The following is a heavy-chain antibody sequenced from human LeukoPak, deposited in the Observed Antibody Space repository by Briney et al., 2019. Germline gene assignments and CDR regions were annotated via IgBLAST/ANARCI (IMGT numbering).Heavy chain of an antibody. J-gene: IGHJ5*01. CDR1: GGSISAIPYY. CDR3: ARSHFYGSGVDS. D-gene: IGHD3-10*01. CDR2: VYYPGSP. V-gene: IGHV4-39*01. Sequence: SETLSLTCTISGGSISAIPYYCGWIRQPPGKGLEWIGSVYYPGSPYHSPSLKTRVTISVDTPKNQFSLKLSSVTAADTAVYFCARSHFYGSGVDSWGQGTLVTVSS.